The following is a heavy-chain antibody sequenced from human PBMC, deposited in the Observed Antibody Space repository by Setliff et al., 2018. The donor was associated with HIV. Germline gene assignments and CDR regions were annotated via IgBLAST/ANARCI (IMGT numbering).Heavy chain of an antibody. Sequence: KPSETLSLTCSVYGMSFSDHYWSWVRQTPGKGLEWIGEMNQSGTTNYNPSLKSRVTMSIDTSERQFSLKLTSVTAADTAVYYCVRWYYCVSGACYRADYWGQGTMVTVSS. CDR2: MNQSGTT. J-gene: IGHJ4*02. V-gene: IGHV4-34*01. CDR3: VRWYYCVSGACYRADY. CDR1: GMSFSDHY. D-gene: IGHD2-21*02.